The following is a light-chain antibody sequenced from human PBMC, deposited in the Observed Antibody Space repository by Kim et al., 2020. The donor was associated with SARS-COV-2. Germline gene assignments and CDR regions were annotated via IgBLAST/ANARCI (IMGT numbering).Light chain of an antibody. J-gene: IGLJ1*01. CDR1: SSDVGGYNF. Sequence: QSLTISYTGSSSDVGGYNFVSCYHQHPGKAPKLMIYDVSKRPSGVSNRFSGSESGKTASLTISGLQAEDEADYYCCSYTTSSTYVFGTGTKVTVL. CDR3: CSYTTSSTYV. V-gene: IGLV2-14*04. CDR2: DVS.